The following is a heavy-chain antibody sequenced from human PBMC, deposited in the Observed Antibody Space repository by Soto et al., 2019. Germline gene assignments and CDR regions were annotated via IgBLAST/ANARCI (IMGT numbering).Heavy chain of an antibody. CDR2: IVPMLGTP. D-gene: IGHD1-26*01. V-gene: IGHV1-69*13. CDR1: GGTFDNFI. J-gene: IGHJ6*02. Sequence: ASVKVSCKASGGTFDNFIMNWVRQTPGRGLEWMGGIVPMLGTPTYAEKFKGRVTISATGSTSTMYMEVTSLRSEDTAIYYCARNGTYSSSLSQYSGMDVWGQGTTVTVSS. CDR3: ARNGTYSSSLSQYSGMDV.